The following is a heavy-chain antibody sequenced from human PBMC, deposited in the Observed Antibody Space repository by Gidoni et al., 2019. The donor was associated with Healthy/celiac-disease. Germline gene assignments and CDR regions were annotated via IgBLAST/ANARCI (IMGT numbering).Heavy chain of an antibody. CDR1: GFTVSSNY. Sequence: EVQLVESGGGLVQPGGSLRLSCAASGFTVSSNYMRWLRQALGKGREGVSVIYSGGSTYYADSVKGRFTISRDNSKNTLYLQMNSLRAEDTAVYYCARALGAPASLFFGMDVWGQGTTVTVSS. J-gene: IGHJ6*02. V-gene: IGHV3-66*01. CDR3: ARALGAPASLFFGMDV. CDR2: IYSGGST. D-gene: IGHD4-17*01.